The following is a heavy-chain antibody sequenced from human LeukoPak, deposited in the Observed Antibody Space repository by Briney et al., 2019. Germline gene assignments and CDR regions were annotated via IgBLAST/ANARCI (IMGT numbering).Heavy chain of an antibody. V-gene: IGHV1-58*02. CDR2: IVVGSGNT. CDR3: AGXXXXXP. Sequence: XXXXTFTXXXMQWVRQARGQRLEWIGWIVVGSGNTNYAQKFQERVTITRDMSTSTAYMELSSLRSEDTAVYYCAGXXXXXPWGQGTLVTVSS. CDR1: XXTFTXXX. J-gene: IGHJ5*02.